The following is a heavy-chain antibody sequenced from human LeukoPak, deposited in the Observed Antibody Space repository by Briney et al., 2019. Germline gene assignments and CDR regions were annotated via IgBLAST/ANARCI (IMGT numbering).Heavy chain of an antibody. V-gene: IGHV3-23*01. CDR3: AREALYDSSGYYYLHYFDY. J-gene: IGHJ4*02. Sequence: PGGSLRLSCAASGFTFSSYAMNWVRQAPGKGLEWVSAISGSGSSTYYAVSVKGRFTISRDNAKNSLYLQMNSLRAEDTAVYYCAREALYDSSGYYYLHYFDYWGQGTLVTVSS. CDR1: GFTFSSYA. D-gene: IGHD3-22*01. CDR2: ISGSGSST.